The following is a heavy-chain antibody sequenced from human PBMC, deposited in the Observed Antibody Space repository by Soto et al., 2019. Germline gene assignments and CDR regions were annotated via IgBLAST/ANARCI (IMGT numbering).Heavy chain of an antibody. CDR2: ISHSGST. V-gene: IGHV4-59*01. Sequence: SETLSLTCTVSGGSISSYYWSWIRQPPGKGLEWIGYISHSGSTYYNPSLKSRVTISVDTSRNQFSLKLNSVTTADTAVYYCARGGHGYSSSNYFDFWGRGSLVTVSS. J-gene: IGHJ4*02. D-gene: IGHD6-13*01. CDR3: ARGGHGYSSSNYFDF. CDR1: GGSISSYY.